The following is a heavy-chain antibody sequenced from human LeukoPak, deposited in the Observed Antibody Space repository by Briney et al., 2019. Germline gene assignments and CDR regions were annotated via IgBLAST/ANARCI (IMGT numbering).Heavy chain of an antibody. CDR2: ITDSGGNT. CDR3: VTRPPSETYYGVFDY. V-gene: IGHV3-23*01. CDR1: GFTFSSYS. J-gene: IGHJ4*02. D-gene: IGHD3-10*01. Sequence: GGSLRLSCAASGFTFSSYSMNWVRQAPGKGLEWVSGITDSGGNTYYAESVKGRFTISRDNSKNTLYLQMNSLRAEDTAVYYCVTRPPSETYYGVFDYWGQGTLVTVSS.